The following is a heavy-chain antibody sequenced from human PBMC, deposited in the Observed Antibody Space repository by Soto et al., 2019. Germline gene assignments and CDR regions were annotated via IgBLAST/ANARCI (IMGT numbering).Heavy chain of an antibody. CDR3: ARDFGSSGYSDY. V-gene: IGHV4-31*03. CDR2: IYYSGST. CDR1: GGSISSGGYY. D-gene: IGHD3-22*01. Sequence: QVQLQESGPGLVKPSQTLSLTCTVSGGSISSGGYYWSWLRQHPGKGLEWIGYIYYSGSTYYNPSLKSRVTIAVDTSKNQFSLKLSSVTAADTAVYYCARDFGSSGYSDYWGQGTLVTVSS. J-gene: IGHJ4*02.